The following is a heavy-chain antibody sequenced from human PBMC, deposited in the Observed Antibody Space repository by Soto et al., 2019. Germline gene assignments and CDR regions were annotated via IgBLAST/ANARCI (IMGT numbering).Heavy chain of an antibody. CDR2: INHSGST. CDR3: ARGLIDYVWGSYRYNHRWFDP. CDR1: GGSFSGYY. V-gene: IGHV4-34*01. D-gene: IGHD3-16*02. J-gene: IGHJ5*02. Sequence: QVQLQQLGAGLLKPSETLSLTCAVYGGSFSGYYWSWIRQPPGKGLEWIGEINHSGSTNYNPSLKSRVTISVDTSKNQFSLKLSSVPAADTAVYYCARGLIDYVWGSYRYNHRWFDPWGQGTLVTVSS.